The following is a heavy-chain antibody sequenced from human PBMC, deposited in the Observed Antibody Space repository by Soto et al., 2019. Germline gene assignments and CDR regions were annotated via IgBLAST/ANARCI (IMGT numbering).Heavy chain of an antibody. CDR3: ARYSGWYVGYFDY. V-gene: IGHV1-2*02. CDR2: INPNSGGT. CDR1: GYTFTGYY. J-gene: IGHJ4*02. D-gene: IGHD6-19*01. Sequence: AASVKVSCKASGYTFTGYYMHWVRQAPGQGLEWMGWINPNSGGTNYAQKFQGRVTMTRDTSISTAYMELSRLRSDDTAVYYCARYSGWYVGYFDYWGQGTLVNVSS.